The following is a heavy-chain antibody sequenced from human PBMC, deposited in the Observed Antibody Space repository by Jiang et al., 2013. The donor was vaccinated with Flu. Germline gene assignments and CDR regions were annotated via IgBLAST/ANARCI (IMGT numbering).Heavy chain of an antibody. D-gene: IGHD6-19*01. J-gene: IGHJ4*02. CDR1: GFTFSSYG. CDR3: AKGTPYSVAGTVDY. Sequence: QLVESGGGVVQPGRSLRLSCAASGFTFSSYGMHWVRQAPGKGLEWVAVISYDGSNKYYADSVKGRFTISRDNSKNTLYLQMNSLRAEDTAVYYCAKGTPYSVAGTVDYWGQGTLVTVSS. CDR2: ISYDGSNK. V-gene: IGHV3-30*18.